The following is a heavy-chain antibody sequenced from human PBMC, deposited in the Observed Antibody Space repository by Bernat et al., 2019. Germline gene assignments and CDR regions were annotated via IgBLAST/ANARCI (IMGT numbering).Heavy chain of an antibody. CDR2: ISSSGSTI. Sequence: EVQLVESGGGLVQPGGSLRLSCAASGFTFSSYEMNWVRQAPGKGLEWVSYISSSGSTIYYADSVKGRFTISRDNAKNSLYLQMTNLRAGDTAVYYCGMADKRYYFDYWGQGTLVTVSS. V-gene: IGHV3-48*03. CDR3: GMADKRYYFDY. J-gene: IGHJ4*02. D-gene: IGHD2-8*01. CDR1: GFTFSSYE.